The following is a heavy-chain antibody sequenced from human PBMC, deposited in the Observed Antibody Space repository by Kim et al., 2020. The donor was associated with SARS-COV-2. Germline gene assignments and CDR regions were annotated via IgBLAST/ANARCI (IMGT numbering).Heavy chain of an antibody. CDR1: GLTIARYW. CDR3: AGLPGTIAAIQFGR. Sequence: GGSLRLSCTASGLTIARYWMHWVRQVPGKGLVWVAHINHDGTDASHADSVRGRFSISRDNARNTVYLQMSDLRSEDTAVYFCAGLPGTIAAIQFGRWGHGTLVTVSS. CDR2: INHDGTDA. J-gene: IGHJ4*01. V-gene: IGHV3-74*01. D-gene: IGHD6-25*01.